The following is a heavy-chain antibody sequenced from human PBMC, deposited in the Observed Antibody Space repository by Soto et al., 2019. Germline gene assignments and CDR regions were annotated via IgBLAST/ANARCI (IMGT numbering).Heavy chain of an antibody. CDR2: INPNSGGS. D-gene: IGHD1-7*01. J-gene: IGHJ4*02. Sequence: ASVKVSCKASGYTFTGYYMHWVRQAPGQGLEWMGWINPNSGGSNYAQTFQGRVTMTRDASSSTAYMEVNRLRSDDTAVYYCAPVGRTGTTGFHYWGQGTLVTVSS. CDR3: APVGRTGTTGFHY. CDR1: GYTFTGYY. V-gene: IGHV1-2*02.